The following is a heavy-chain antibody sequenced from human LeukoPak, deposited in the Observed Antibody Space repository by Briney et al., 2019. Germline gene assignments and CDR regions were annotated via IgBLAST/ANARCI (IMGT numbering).Heavy chain of an antibody. CDR1: GYSISSGYY. CDR3: AGLYYDILTGYTSSFDY. V-gene: IGHV4-38-2*01. CDR2: IYHSGST. Sequence: PSETLSLTCAVSGYSISSGYYWGWIRQPPGKGLEWIGSIYHSGSTSYNPSLKSRVTISVDTSKNQFSLKLSSVTAADTAVYYCAGLYYDILTGYTSSFDYWGQGTLVTVSS. J-gene: IGHJ4*02. D-gene: IGHD3-9*01.